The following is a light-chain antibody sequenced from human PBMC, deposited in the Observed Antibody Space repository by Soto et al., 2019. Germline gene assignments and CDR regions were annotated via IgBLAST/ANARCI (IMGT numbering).Light chain of an antibody. CDR3: MQPLQSWT. CDR1: QSLLHSNGYID. CDR2: LGS. J-gene: IGKJ1*01. V-gene: IGKV2-28*01. Sequence: DIVMTQSPLSLPVTPGEPASISCRSSQSLLHSNGYIDLDWYLQKPGQSPQLLIYLGSNRASGVPDRFSGSGSGTDFTLKISRVEAEDVGVYYCMQPLQSWTFGQGTKVDIK.